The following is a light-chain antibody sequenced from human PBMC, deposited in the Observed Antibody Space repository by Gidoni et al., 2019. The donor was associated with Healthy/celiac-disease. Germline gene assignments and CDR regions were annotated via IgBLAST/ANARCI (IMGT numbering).Light chain of an antibody. Sequence: DIQMTQSPPSLSASVGDSVPITCRATLSISSYLNWYQQEPGKAPKLLIYAASSLQSVVPSWFSGSESGTDFTLTISSLQPEDFATYYCLQSYSTPPFTFGPGTKVDIK. J-gene: IGKJ3*01. CDR3: LQSYSTPPFT. V-gene: IGKV1-39*01. CDR1: LSISSY. CDR2: AAS.